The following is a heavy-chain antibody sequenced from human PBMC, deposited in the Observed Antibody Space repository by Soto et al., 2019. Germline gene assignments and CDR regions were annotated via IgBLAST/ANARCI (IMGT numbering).Heavy chain of an antibody. CDR2: IYQSGST. CDR3: ARGKRTRKYSGHDDMTTVITGWYFDL. V-gene: IGHV4-30-2*01. Sequence: QLQLQESGSGLVKPSQTLSLTCAVSGGSISSGAYSWSWIRQPPGKGLEWIGYIYQSGSTYYNPSLKGRVTISVDRSKNHFSLKLSSVTAADTAVYYCARGKRTRKYSGHDDMTTVITGWYFDLWGRGTLVTVSS. J-gene: IGHJ2*01. D-gene: IGHD5-12*01. CDR1: GGSISSGAYS.